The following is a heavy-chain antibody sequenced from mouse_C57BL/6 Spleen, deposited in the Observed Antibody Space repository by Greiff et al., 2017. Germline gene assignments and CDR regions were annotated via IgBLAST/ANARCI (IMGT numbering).Heavy chain of an antibody. D-gene: IGHD2-1*01. CDR2: ISSGGDYI. J-gene: IGHJ2*01. CDR3: TRNRNYRKYVGFED. Sequence: EVKLVESGEGLVKPGGSLKLSCAASGFTFSSYAMSWVRQTPEKRLEWVAYISSGGDYIYYADTLKGRFTISRDNAKNTQDLQISSLTSEDTAMYYCTRNRNYRKYVGFEDWGQGNALTVSS. CDR1: GFTFSSYA. V-gene: IGHV5-9-1*02.